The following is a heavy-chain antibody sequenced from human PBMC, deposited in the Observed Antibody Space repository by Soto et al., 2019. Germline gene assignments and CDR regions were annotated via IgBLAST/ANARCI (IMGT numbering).Heavy chain of an antibody. CDR1: GYTFTSYG. D-gene: IGHD3-22*01. CDR2: ISAYNGNT. CDR3: ARARYYDSSGYFLTPFDY. V-gene: IGHV1-18*04. J-gene: IGHJ4*02. Sequence: ASVKVSCKASGYTFTSYGISWVRQAPGQGLEWMGWISAYNGNTNYAQKLQGRVTMTTDTPTSTAYMELRSLRSDDTAVYYCARARYYDSSGYFLTPFDYWGQGTLVTVSS.